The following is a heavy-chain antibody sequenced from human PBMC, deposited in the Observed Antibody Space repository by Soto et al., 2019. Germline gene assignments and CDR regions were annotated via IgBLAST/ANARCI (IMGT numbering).Heavy chain of an antibody. J-gene: IGHJ4*02. CDR2: IYNSGRT. D-gene: IGHD1-1*01. CDR3: ARRYGYSFDY. Sequence: QVQLQESGPGLVKPSETLSLTCTVSGGSISSYYWSWIRQPPGKGLEWIGYIYNSGRTNYNPSLKSRVTISVDTSKNQFSLKLSSVTAADTAEYYCARRYGYSFDYWGQGTLVTLSS. CDR1: GGSISSYY. V-gene: IGHV4-59*08.